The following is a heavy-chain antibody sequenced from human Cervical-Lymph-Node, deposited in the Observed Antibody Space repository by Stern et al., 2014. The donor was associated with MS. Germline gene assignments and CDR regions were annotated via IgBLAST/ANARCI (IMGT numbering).Heavy chain of an antibody. J-gene: IGHJ4*02. CDR2: INPSGGST. Sequence: DQLVESGAEVKKPGASVKVSCKASGYTFTDHYIHWVRQAPGQGLEWMGVINPSGGSTTNAKKFQGSVTMTRDSSTGTVHMELSSLRSEDTAVYYCARGTGYSYYFDYWGQGTLVTVSS. V-gene: IGHV1-46*01. D-gene: IGHD3/OR15-3a*01. CDR1: GYTFTDHY. CDR3: ARGTGYSYYFDY.